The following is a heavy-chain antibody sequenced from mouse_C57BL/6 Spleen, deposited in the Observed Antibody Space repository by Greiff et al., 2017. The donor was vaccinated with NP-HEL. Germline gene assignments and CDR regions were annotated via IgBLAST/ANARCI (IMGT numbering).Heavy chain of an antibody. V-gene: IGHV1-80*01. J-gene: IGHJ3*01. CDR1: GYAFSSYW. CDR3: ARSRDTTVPFAY. D-gene: IGHD1-1*01. CDR2: IYPGDGDT. Sequence: VQLQQPGAELVKPGASVKISCKASGYAFSSYWMNWVKQRPGKGLEWIGQIYPGDGDTNYNGKFKGKATLTADKSSSTAYMQLSSLTSEDSAVYFCARSRDTTVPFAYWGQGTLVTVSA.